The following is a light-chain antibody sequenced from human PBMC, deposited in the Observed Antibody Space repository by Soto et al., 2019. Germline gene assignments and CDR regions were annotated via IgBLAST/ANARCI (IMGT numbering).Light chain of an antibody. J-gene: IGLJ1*01. CDR3: SSYTSSSTYV. CDR1: SSDVGGYNY. V-gene: IGLV2-14*01. CDR2: EVS. Sequence: LTHPASVSWSPGQSITISCTGTSSDVGGYNYVSWYQQHPGKAPKLMIYEVSNRPSGVSNRFSGSKSGNTASLTISGLQAEDEADYYCSSYTSSSTYVFGTGTKVTGL.